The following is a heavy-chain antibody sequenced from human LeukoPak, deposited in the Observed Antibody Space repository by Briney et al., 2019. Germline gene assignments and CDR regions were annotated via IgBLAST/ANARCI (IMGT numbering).Heavy chain of an antibody. Sequence: GESLKISCKGSGHSFTSYWIAWVRQMPGKGLEWMGIIYPGDSDTRYSPSFQGQVTISADKSISTAYLQWSSLKASDTAMYYCARSPCGGDCYSGHFQHWGQGTLVTVSS. CDR3: ARSPCGGDCYSGHFQH. V-gene: IGHV5-51*01. J-gene: IGHJ1*01. D-gene: IGHD2-21*02. CDR1: GHSFTSYW. CDR2: IYPGDSDT.